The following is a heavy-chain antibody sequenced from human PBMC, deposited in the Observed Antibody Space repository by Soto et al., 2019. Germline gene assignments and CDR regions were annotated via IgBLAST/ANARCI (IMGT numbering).Heavy chain of an antibody. CDR1: GFTFDTYA. Sequence: EVQLLEAGGGLVQPGGSLRLSCAASGFTFDTYAMSWVRQAPGKGLEWVSGITGSGGSTEYADSVKGRFTISRDTSRNTLYLQMSRLSVEDTAIYYCARESRTPSQFDYWGQGTLVTVSS. CDR3: ARESRTPSQFDY. CDR2: ITGSGGST. V-gene: IGHV3-23*01. J-gene: IGHJ4*02. D-gene: IGHD1-7*01.